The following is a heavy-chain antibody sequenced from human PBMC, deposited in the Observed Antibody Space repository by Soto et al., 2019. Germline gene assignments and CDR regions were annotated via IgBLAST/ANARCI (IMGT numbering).Heavy chain of an antibody. CDR1: GFTFSSYW. J-gene: IGHJ4*02. CDR3: VRTSLVVAAATREDY. D-gene: IGHD2-15*01. V-gene: IGHV3-74*01. CDR2: INSDGRST. Sequence: EVQLVESGGGLVQPGGSLRLSCAASGFTFSSYWMHWVRQAPGKGLVWVSRINSDGRSTSYADSVKGRFTISRDNTKNTLYLQMNSLRDEDTAVYYCVRTSLVVAAATREDYWGQGTLVTVSS.